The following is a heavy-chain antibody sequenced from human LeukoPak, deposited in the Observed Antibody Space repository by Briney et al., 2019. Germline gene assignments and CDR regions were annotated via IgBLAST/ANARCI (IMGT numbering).Heavy chain of an antibody. Sequence: GGSLRLSCAASGFTFSSYAMHWVRQAPGKGLEYVSAISSNGGSTYYANSVKGRFTISRDNSKNTLFLQMSSLRAEDTAVYYCVRYIAAAGTRWFDPWGQGTLVTVSS. D-gene: IGHD6-13*01. V-gene: IGHV3-64*01. J-gene: IGHJ5*02. CDR2: ISSNGGST. CDR3: VRYIAAAGTRWFDP. CDR1: GFTFSSYA.